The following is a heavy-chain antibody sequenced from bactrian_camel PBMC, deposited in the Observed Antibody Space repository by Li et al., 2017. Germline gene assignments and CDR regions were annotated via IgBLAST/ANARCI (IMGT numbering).Heavy chain of an antibody. CDR1: GYLGPRFC. J-gene: IGHJ6*01. Sequence: VQLVESGGGSVQPGGSLRLSCAASGYLGPRFCMGWFRQAPGKEREGVARIDIYGATRYGDSVKGRYTISKDNIKKTLYLQMNTLKSEDTAMYYCAAEWGFCTTGAVVNSADFSYWGQGTQVTVS. CDR2: IDIYGAT. V-gene: IGHV3S67*01. D-gene: IGHD3*01. CDR3: AAEWGFCTTGAVVNSADFSY.